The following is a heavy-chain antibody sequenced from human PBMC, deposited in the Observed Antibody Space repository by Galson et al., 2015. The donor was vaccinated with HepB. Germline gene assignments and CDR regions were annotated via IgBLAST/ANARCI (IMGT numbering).Heavy chain of an antibody. CDR3: AKVHSGPAYQLLTHDAFDI. Sequence: SLRLSCAASGFTFSSYGMHWVRQAPGKGLEWVAVISYDGSNKYYADSVKGRFTISRDNSKNTLYLQMNSLRAEDTAVYYCAKVHSGPAYQLLTHDAFDIWGQGTMVTVSS. V-gene: IGHV3-30*18. J-gene: IGHJ3*02. D-gene: IGHD2-2*01. CDR1: GFTFSSYG. CDR2: ISYDGSNK.